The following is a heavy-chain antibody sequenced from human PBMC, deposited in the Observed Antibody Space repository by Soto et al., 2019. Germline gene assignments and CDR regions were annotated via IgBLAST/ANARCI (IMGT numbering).Heavy chain of an antibody. CDR2: MNPNSGYA. CDR1: GDTFTTYD. CDR3: ARRGASATLDQ. Sequence: VASVKVSCKASGDTFTTYDINWVRQATGQGLEWMEWMNPNSGYADYAQNFQGRVTMSRDTSIKTAYMELSHLKSEDTAVYYCARRGASATLDQWGQGTLVTVSS. J-gene: IGHJ4*02. V-gene: IGHV1-8*01.